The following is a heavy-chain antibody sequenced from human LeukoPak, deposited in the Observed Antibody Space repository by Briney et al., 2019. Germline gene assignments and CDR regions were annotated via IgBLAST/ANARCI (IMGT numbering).Heavy chain of an antibody. CDR2: INQDGREK. V-gene: IGHV3-7*04. CDR1: GFTFSSIW. D-gene: IGHD3-22*01. J-gene: IGHJ4*02. Sequence: GGSLRLSCAASGFTFSSIWMSWVRQAPGKGLEWVANINQDGREKYYVDSVKGRFTISRDNAKNSLYLQMNSLRAEDTAVYYCARGSSGYSDSEIDYWGQGTLVTVSS. CDR3: ARGSSGYSDSEIDY.